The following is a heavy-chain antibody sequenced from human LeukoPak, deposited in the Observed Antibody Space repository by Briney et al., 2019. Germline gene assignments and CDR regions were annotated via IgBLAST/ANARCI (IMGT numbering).Heavy chain of an antibody. CDR1: GGSFSGYY. J-gene: IGHJ4*02. D-gene: IGHD3-22*01. Sequence: SETLSLTCAVYGGSFSGYYWSWIRQPPGKGLEWIGYIYYSGSTNYNPSLKSRVTISVDTSKNQFSLKLSSVTAADTAVYYCAGTDVYYDSSGYTNDYWGQGTLVTVSS. V-gene: IGHV4-59*08. CDR2: IYYSGST. CDR3: AGTDVYYDSSGYTNDY.